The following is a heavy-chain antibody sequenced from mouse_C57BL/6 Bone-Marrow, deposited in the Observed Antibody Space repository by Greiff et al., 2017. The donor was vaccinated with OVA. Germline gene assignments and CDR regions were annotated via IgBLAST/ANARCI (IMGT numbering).Heavy chain of an antibody. CDR3: TTPYYGSSRYFAY. D-gene: IGHD1-1*01. J-gene: IGHJ2*01. Sequence: EVQLQQSGAELVRPGASVKLSCTASGFNIKDDYMHWVKQRPEQGLEWIGWIGPENGDTEYASKFQGQATITEDTSSNTVYLQISRQTSEYTAVYYGTTPYYGSSRYFAYWGQGTTLTVSA. CDR1: GFNIKDDY. CDR2: IGPENGDT. V-gene: IGHV14-4*01.